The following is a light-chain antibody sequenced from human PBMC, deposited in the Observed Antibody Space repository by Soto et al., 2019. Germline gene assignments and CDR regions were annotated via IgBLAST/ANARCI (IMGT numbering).Light chain of an antibody. Sequence: EIVLTQSPGTLSLSPGERATLSCRTSQSVSDNQLAWYQQKPGQAPRLLIYDVSSRATTIPDRFSGSGSGTDFTLTINRLEPEDFAVYYCQQYGSSLTTFGQGTRLEIK. CDR3: QQYGSSLTT. CDR2: DVS. J-gene: IGKJ5*01. V-gene: IGKV3-20*01. CDR1: QSVSDNQ.